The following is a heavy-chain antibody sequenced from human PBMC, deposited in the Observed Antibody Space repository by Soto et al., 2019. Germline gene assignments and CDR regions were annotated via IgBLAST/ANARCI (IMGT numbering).Heavy chain of an antibody. D-gene: IGHD2-21*01. CDR2: INAGNGNT. Sequence: QVQLVQSGAEVKKPGASVRVSCKASGYTFISYAIHWARQAPGQRLEWMGWINAGNGNTKYSQKFQGRVTITRDTSANTAYMELSGLKSEDTAIYYCARPGSYLIVAVALWGQGTMVTVSS. CDR3: ARPGSYLIVAVAL. J-gene: IGHJ3*01. CDR1: GYTFISYA. V-gene: IGHV1-3*01.